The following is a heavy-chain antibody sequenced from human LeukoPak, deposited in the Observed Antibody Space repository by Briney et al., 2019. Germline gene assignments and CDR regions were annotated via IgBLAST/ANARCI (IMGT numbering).Heavy chain of an antibody. CDR2: FDYSGST. V-gene: IGHV4-59*04. Sequence: PSGTLSLSCTVPGGSISGYNWSWIRQTPGKGLEWVWSFDYSGSTYYNPSLQSRVTIFEDTSKNQFSLKLTSLTAADTAVYYCARHLGSSYYSPFDYWGRGTLVTVSS. D-gene: IGHD2-15*01. J-gene: IGHJ4*02. CDR3: ARHLGSSYYSPFDY. CDR1: GGSISGYN.